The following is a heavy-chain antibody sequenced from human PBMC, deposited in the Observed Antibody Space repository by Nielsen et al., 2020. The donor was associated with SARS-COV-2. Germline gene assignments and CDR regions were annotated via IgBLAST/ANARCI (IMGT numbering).Heavy chain of an antibody. V-gene: IGHV3-33*01. J-gene: IGHJ6*03. CDR2: IWYDGSNK. Sequence: GESLKISCAASGFTFSSYGMHWVRQAPSKGLEWVAVIWYDGSNKYYADSVKGRFTISRDNSKNTLYLQMNSLRAEDTAVYYCARDPRNYYYMDVWGKGTTVTVSS. CDR1: GFTFSSYG. CDR3: ARDPRNYYYMDV.